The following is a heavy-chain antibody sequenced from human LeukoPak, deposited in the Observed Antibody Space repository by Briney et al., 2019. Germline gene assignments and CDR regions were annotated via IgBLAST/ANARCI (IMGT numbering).Heavy chain of an antibody. CDR1: GYTFTSYG. CDR2: ISPYNGNT. D-gene: IGHD3-16*01. CDR3: AKDRLRLGEFSDFDY. V-gene: IGHV1-18*04. Sequence: EASVKVSCKASGYTFTSYGISWVRQAPGQGLEWMGWISPYNGNTNYAQKLQGRVTMTTDTSTRTAYMELRSLRSDDTAVYYWAKDRLRLGEFSDFDYWGQGTLVTVSS. J-gene: IGHJ4*02.